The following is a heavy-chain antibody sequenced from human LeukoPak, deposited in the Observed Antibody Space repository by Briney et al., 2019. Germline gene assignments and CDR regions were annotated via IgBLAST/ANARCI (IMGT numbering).Heavy chain of an antibody. D-gene: IGHD3-3*01. CDR3: ARDGPYSDSWSGPFAFDM. CDR2: ISTLSTYT. V-gene: IGHV3-21*01. Sequence: GGSLRLSCAASGFTFSSYSMNWVRQAPGKGLEWVSSISTLSTYTHYADSVKGRFTVSRDNAKNSLSLQMNSLRAEDPAVYYCARDGPYSDSWSGPFAFDMWGQGTMVTVSS. J-gene: IGHJ3*02. CDR1: GFTFSSYS.